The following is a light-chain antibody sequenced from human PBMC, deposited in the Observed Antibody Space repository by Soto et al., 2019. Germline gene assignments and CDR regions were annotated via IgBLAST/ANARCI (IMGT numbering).Light chain of an antibody. CDR2: QDT. CDR1: KLGDTY. J-gene: IGLJ2*01. Sequence: SYELTQPPSVSVSPGQTASITCSGDKLGDTYACWYQQKPGQSPVLVIYQDTKRPSGIPERFSGSNSGNTASLTISETQAMDEADYYCQAWDGTSVVFGGGTQLTVL. CDR3: QAWDGTSVV. V-gene: IGLV3-1*01.